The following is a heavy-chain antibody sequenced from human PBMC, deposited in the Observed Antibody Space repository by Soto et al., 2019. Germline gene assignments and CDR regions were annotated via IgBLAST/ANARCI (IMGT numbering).Heavy chain of an antibody. CDR3: ARDSPRRAAAFDY. D-gene: IGHD6-13*01. CDR1: GFTFSSYS. J-gene: IGHJ4*02. CDR2: ISSSSSTI. Sequence: GGSLRLSCAASGFTFSSYSMNWVRQAPGKGLEWVSYISSSSSTIYYADSVKGRFTISRDNAKNSLYLQMNSLRAEDTAVYYCARDSPRRAAAFDYWGQGTLVTVSS. V-gene: IGHV3-48*01.